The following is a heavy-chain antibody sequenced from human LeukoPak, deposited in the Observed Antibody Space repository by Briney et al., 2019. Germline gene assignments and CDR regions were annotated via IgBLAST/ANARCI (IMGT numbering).Heavy chain of an antibody. V-gene: IGHV4-31*03. CDR2: IYYSGST. D-gene: IGHD2-8*01. Sequence: SQTLSLTCTVSGGPISSGGYYWSWICQHPGKGLEWIGYIYYSGSTYYNPSLKSRVTISVDTSKNQFSLKPSSVTAADTAVYYCARVPLYYYGMDVWGQGTTVTVSS. J-gene: IGHJ6*02. CDR1: GGPISSGGYY. CDR3: ARVPLYYYGMDV.